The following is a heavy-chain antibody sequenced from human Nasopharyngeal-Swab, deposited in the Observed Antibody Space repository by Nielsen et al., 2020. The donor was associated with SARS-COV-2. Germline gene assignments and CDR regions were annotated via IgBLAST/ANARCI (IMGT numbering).Heavy chain of an antibody. J-gene: IGHJ4*02. CDR2: IYHSGST. Sequence: VRQASGKGLEWIGEIYHSGSTNYNPSLKSRVTLSVDKSKNQFSLKLSSVTAADTAVYYCATRRHGHWGQGTLVTVSS. D-gene: IGHD3/OR15-3a*01. CDR3: ATRRHGH. V-gene: IGHV4-4*02.